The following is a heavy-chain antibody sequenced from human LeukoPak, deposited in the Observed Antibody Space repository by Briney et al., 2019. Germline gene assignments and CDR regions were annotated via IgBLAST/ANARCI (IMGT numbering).Heavy chain of an antibody. V-gene: IGHV1-3*03. CDR2: INGGNGNT. Sequence: ASVKVSCKASGYIFTNYAMHWVRQAPGQRLEWMGWINGGNGNTKYSQEFQGRVTITRDTSASTAYMEVSSLRSEDMAVYYCARARYESRIWPKSRYDYYHYMDVWGKGTTVTVSS. CDR3: ARARYESRIWPKSRYDYYHYMDV. J-gene: IGHJ6*03. D-gene: IGHD3-3*01. CDR1: GYIFTNYA.